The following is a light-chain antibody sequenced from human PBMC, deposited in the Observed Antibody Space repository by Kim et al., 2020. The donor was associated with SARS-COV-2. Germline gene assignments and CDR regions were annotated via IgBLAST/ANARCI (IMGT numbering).Light chain of an antibody. J-gene: IGLJ3*02. V-gene: IGLV2-11*03. CDR1: RSDVGGYNY. CDR2: DVS. CDR3: CSYAGSYTWV. Sequence: GQSVTISCTGTRSDVGGYNYVSWYQQHPGKAPKLMIYDVSKRPSGVPDRISASKSGNTASLTISGLLTEDEADYYCCSYAGSYTWVFGGGTKVTVL.